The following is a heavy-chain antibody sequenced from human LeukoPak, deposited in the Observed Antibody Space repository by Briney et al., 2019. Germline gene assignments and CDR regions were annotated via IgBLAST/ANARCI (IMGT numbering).Heavy chain of an antibody. J-gene: IGHJ5*01. D-gene: IGHD6-6*01. V-gene: IGHV3-11*04. Sequence: PGGSLRLSCAASGFTFSDSYMTWVRQAPGKGVEWVAYISGSGHDINYSDSVKGRFTISRDNAKNSLYLQMSSLRVEDTAVYYCTRDPRHFDSCGQGTLVTVSS. CDR2: ISGSGHDI. CDR1: GFTFSDSY. CDR3: TRDPRHFDS.